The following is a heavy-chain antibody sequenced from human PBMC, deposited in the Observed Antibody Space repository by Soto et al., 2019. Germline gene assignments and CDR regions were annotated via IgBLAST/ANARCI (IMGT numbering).Heavy chain of an antibody. V-gene: IGHV3-53*01. CDR3: ARGGIGMVRTFDH. D-gene: IGHD3-10*01. CDR1: GFTVSSTY. CDR2: IFSSGES. Sequence: GGSLRLSCAASGFTVSSTYMSWVRQAPGKGLEWVSIIFSSGESFYADSVKGRFTISRDSSDNTVYLQMNSLKAEDTAVYYCARGGIGMVRTFDHWGQGTLVTVSS. J-gene: IGHJ4*02.